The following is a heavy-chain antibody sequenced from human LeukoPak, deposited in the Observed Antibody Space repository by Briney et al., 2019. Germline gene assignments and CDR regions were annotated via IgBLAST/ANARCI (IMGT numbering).Heavy chain of an antibody. V-gene: IGHV3-30*18. CDR1: GFAFNDYG. J-gene: IGHJ4*02. CDR3: AKQGSLSVTGADY. D-gene: IGHD2-8*02. Sequence: PGRSLRLSCAASGFAFNDYGMLWVRQAPGRGLEWLTLLSNDGRSAYYADSVRGRFTISRDNSKNPVYLQIYSLRVHVTGVYYCAKQGSLSVTGADYWGEGTRVTVSS. CDR2: LSNDGRSA.